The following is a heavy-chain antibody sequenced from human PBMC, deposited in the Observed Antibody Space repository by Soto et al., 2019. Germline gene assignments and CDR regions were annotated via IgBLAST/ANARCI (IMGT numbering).Heavy chain of an antibody. Sequence: RGSLRLSCAASGFTFEDFGMYWVRQAPGKGLEWVSLISWDGGSTYYADSVKGRFTISRDNSKNSLYLQMNSLRTEDTALYYCAKDIKTRFLDRLLQRCYPSLAYYHTYTIDFAGQGST. V-gene: IGHV3-43*01. CDR1: GFTFEDFG. CDR2: ISWDGGST. D-gene: IGHD3-3*01. J-gene: IGHJ6*02. CDR3: AKDIKTRFLDRLLQRCYPSLAYYHTYTIDF.